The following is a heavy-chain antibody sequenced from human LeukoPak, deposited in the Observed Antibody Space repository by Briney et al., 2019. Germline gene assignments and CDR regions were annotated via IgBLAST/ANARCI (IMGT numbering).Heavy chain of an antibody. V-gene: IGHV1-2*02. CDR3: ARVRLERRSDAFDI. J-gene: IGHJ3*02. Sequence: ASVKVSFKASGYTFTGYYMHWVRQAPGQGLEWMGWINPNSGGTNYAQKFQGRVTMTRDTSISTAYMELSRLRSDDTAVYYCARVRLERRSDAFDIWGQGTMVTVSS. CDR1: GYTFTGYY. CDR2: INPNSGGT. D-gene: IGHD1-1*01.